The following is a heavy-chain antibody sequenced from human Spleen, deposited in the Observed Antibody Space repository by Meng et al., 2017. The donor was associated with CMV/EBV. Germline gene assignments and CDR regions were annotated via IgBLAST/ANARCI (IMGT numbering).Heavy chain of an antibody. D-gene: IGHD3-22*01. CDR3: ARGYSSGYYLSVDY. J-gene: IGHJ4*02. CDR2: ISYDGSTK. V-gene: IGHV3-30*03. Sequence: ASVFTFSSYGMHWVRQAPGKGLEWVAVISYDGSTKYYADSVKGRFTISRDNSKNTLYLQMNSLRAEDTAVYYCARGYSSGYYLSVDYWGQGTLVTVSS. CDR1: VFTFSSYG.